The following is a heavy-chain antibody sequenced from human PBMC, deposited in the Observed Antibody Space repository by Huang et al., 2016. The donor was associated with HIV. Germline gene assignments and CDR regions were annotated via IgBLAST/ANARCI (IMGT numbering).Heavy chain of an antibody. CDR3: ASRTTVTTTSNYHYFYMDV. Sequence: QLQLQESGPGLVKPSETLSLTCTVSGGSISSSSYYWGWIRQSPGKGLEWIGSIYGIGNGYYTPSFKSRVTMSVDRSSNQFSLKMHSVTAADTAVYYCASRTTVTTTSNYHYFYMDVWGKGTTVIVSS. J-gene: IGHJ6*03. CDR1: GGSISSSSYY. CDR2: IYGIGNG. D-gene: IGHD4-17*01. V-gene: IGHV4-39*01.